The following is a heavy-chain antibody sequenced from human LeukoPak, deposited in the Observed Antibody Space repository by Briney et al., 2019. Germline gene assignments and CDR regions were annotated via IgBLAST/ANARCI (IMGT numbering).Heavy chain of an antibody. J-gene: IGHJ4*02. V-gene: IGHV1-2*02. CDR1: GYTFTGYY. CDR3: ARVRCSGGSCSTYFDY. D-gene: IGHD2-15*01. Sequence: ASVKVSCKASGYTFTGYYMRWVRQAPGQGLEWMGWINPNSGGTNYAQKFQGRVTMTRDTSISTAYMELSRLRSDDTAVYYCARVRCSGGSCSTYFDYWGQGTLVTVSS. CDR2: INPNSGGT.